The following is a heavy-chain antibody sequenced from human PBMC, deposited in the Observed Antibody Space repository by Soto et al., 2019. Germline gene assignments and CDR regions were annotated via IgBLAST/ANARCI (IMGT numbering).Heavy chain of an antibody. Sequence: QVQLVESGGGVVQPGRSLRLSCAASGFTFSSYAMHWVRQAPGKGLEWVAVISYDGNNKYYADSVKGRFTISRDNSKNTLYLQMNSLRAEDTAAYYCARAPTTVTTAYYFDFWGQGTLVTVSS. CDR1: GFTFSSYA. D-gene: IGHD4-17*01. CDR2: ISYDGNNK. J-gene: IGHJ4*02. V-gene: IGHV3-30-3*01. CDR3: ARAPTTVTTAYYFDF.